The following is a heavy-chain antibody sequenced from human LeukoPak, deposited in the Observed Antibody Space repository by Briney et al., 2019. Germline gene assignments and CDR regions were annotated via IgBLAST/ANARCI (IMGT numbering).Heavy chain of an antibody. J-gene: IGHJ4*02. V-gene: IGHV3-21*01. Sequence: PGGSLRLSCVDSEFTFSSYAMSWVRQAPGKGLEWVSSISSSSSYIYYADSVKGRFTISRDNAKNSLYLQMNSLRAEDTAVYYCARDRGYSSSLDYWGQGTLVTVSS. CDR3: ARDRGYSSSLDY. CDR1: EFTFSSYA. CDR2: ISSSSSYI. D-gene: IGHD6-13*01.